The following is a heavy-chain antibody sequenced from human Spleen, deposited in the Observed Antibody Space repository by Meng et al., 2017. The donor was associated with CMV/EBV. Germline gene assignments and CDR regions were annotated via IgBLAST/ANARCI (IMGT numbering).Heavy chain of an antibody. CDR3: AKAQYCSTTSCYTFDY. D-gene: IGHD2-2*01. J-gene: IGHJ4*02. Sequence: SGFTFSSYAMNWVRQAPGKGLEWVSVIYSGGINTYYADSVKGRFTVSRDNSKNTLYLQMNSLRAEDTAVYYCAKAQYCSTTSCYTFDYWGLGTLVTVSS. V-gene: IGHV3-23*03. CDR2: IYSGGINT. CDR1: GFTFSSYA.